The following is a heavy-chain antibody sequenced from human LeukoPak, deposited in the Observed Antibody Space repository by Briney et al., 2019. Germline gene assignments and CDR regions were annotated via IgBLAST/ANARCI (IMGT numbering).Heavy chain of an antibody. D-gene: IGHD6-6*01. Sequence: GGSLRLSCAASGFTFSSYGMHWVRQAPGKGLEWVAVISYDGSNKYYADSVKGRFTISRDNSKNTLYLQMNSLRAEDTAVYYCAKEAAPSPYGMDVWSQGTTVTVSS. J-gene: IGHJ6*02. CDR3: AKEAAPSPYGMDV. CDR2: ISYDGSNK. V-gene: IGHV3-30*18. CDR1: GFTFSSYG.